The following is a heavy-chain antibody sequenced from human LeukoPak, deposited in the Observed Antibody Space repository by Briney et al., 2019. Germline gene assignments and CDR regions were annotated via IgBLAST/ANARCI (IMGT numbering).Heavy chain of an antibody. CDR1: GYTFTGYY. Sequence: ASVKVSCKASGYTFTGYYMHWVRQAPGQGLEWMGWINPNSGGTNYAQKLQGRVTMTTDTSTSTAYMELRSLRSDDTAVYYCARDYYDEVALDYWGQGTLVTVSS. V-gene: IGHV1-2*02. J-gene: IGHJ4*02. CDR2: INPNSGGT. CDR3: ARDYYDEVALDY. D-gene: IGHD3-22*01.